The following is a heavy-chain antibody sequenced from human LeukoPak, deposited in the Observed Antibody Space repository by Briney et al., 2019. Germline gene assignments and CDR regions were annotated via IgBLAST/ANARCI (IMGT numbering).Heavy chain of an antibody. Sequence: GGSLRLSCAASGFTFSSYSMNWVRQAPGKGLEWVSYISSSGSTIYYADSVKGRFTISRDNAKNSLYLQMNSLRAEDTAVYYCARGRRYFDWLPPDPRPPPNFDYWGQGTLVTVSS. CDR1: GFTFSSYS. CDR2: ISSSGSTI. D-gene: IGHD3-9*01. J-gene: IGHJ4*02. CDR3: ARGRRYFDWLPPDPRPPPNFDY. V-gene: IGHV3-48*04.